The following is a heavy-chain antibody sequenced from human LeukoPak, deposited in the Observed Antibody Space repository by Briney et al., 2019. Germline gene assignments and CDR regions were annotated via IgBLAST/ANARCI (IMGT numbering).Heavy chain of an antibody. Sequence: GSLRLSCAASGFTFRSYWMSWVRQPPGKGLEWIGEINHSGSTNYNPSLKSRVTISVDTSKNQFSLKLSSVTAADTAVYYCARLSRGYSGYDKRVVTALYYYYMDVWGKGTTVTISS. D-gene: IGHD5-12*01. CDR3: ARLSRGYSGYDKRVVTALYYYYMDV. J-gene: IGHJ6*03. V-gene: IGHV4-34*01. CDR1: GFTFRSYW. CDR2: INHSGST.